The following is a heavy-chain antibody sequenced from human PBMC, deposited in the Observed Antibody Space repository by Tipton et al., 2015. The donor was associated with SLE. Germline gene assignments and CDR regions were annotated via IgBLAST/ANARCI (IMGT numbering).Heavy chain of an antibody. Sequence: TLSLTCTVSGDSISRHYWSWIRQPPGKGLEWIGNMFDNGNTNYSPSLKSRVTMSLDTSKNQFSLKLSSVTAADTAVYYCARVGTSGTTGPTDFDFWGQGTMVTVSS. CDR1: GDSISRHY. D-gene: IGHD1-1*01. J-gene: IGHJ3*01. CDR3: ARVGTSGTTGPTDFDF. CDR2: MFDNGNT. V-gene: IGHV4-59*08.